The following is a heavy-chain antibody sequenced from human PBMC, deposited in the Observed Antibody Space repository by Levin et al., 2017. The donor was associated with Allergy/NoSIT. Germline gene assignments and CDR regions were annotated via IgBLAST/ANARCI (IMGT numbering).Heavy chain of an antibody. V-gene: IGHV3-11*01. J-gene: IGHJ6*02. Sequence: RTGGSLRLSCAASGFTFSDYYMSWIRQAPGEGLEWVSYISNSGSIIYYADSVKGRFTISRDNAKKSLFLQMNSLRAEDTAVYYCARFRTFSEARGMDVWGQGTTVSVSS. CDR3: ARFRTFSEARGMDV. CDR2: ISNSGSII. CDR1: GFTFSDYY. D-gene: IGHD3-16*01.